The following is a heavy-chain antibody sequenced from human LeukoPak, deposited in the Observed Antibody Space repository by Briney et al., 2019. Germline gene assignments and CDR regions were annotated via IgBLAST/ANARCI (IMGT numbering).Heavy chain of an antibody. CDR2: ISYDGNNE. Sequence: GGSLRLSCAASGFTFSSYAVHRVRQAPGMGLEWVAVISYDGNNEYYADSVKGRFTISRDNSKNTLYLQMNSLRAEDTAVYYCARAPRYTSSSELDYWGQGTLVTVSS. D-gene: IGHD6-6*01. CDR1: GFTFSSYA. CDR3: ARAPRYTSSSELDY. J-gene: IGHJ4*02. V-gene: IGHV3-30*04.